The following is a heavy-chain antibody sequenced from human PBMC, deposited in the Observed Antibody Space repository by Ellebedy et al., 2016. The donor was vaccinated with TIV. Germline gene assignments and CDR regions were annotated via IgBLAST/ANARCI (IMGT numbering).Heavy chain of an antibody. D-gene: IGHD3-10*01. J-gene: IGHJ5*02. CDR1: GFSLSSSG. V-gene: IGHV3-48*04. Sequence: GESLKISCAASGFSLSSSGLNWVRQAPGKGLEWLSFISASGGTIQYADSVKGRFTISRDSAKNSLFLQMDSLRVDDTAVYYCARDSPSRFGSGRGWFDPWGQGTLVTVSS. CDR3: ARDSPSRFGSGRGWFDP. CDR2: ISASGGTI.